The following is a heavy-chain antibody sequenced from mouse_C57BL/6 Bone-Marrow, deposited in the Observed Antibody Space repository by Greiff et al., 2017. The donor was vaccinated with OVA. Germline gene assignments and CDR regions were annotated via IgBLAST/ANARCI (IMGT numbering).Heavy chain of an antibody. CDR2: IYPGNRDT. J-gene: IGHJ3*01. CDR3: TNYYGSSQFAY. CDR1: GYTFTSYW. V-gene: IGHV1-5*01. Sequence: VHVKQSGTVLARPGASVKMSCKTSGYTFTSYWMHWVKKRPGQGLEWIGAIYPGNRDTSYNQKFKGKAKLTAVTSASTAYMGLSSLTNEDSAVYDCTNYYGSSQFAYWGQGTLVTVTA. D-gene: IGHD1-1*01.